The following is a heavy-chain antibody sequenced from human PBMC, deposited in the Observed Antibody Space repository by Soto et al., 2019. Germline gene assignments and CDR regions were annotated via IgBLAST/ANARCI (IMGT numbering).Heavy chain of an antibody. J-gene: IGHJ4*02. D-gene: IGHD4-17*01. CDR3: ARDNYGGAFDY. Sequence: PGGSLRLSCAAFGFGFTFSSYEMNWVRQAPGKGLEWISYTGNDGSPIPYADSVKGRFTISRDNAKKSLYLQMNSLRAEDTGVYYCARDNYGGAFDYWGQGALVTVSS. CDR2: TGNDGSPI. CDR1: GFGFTFSSYE. V-gene: IGHV3-48*03.